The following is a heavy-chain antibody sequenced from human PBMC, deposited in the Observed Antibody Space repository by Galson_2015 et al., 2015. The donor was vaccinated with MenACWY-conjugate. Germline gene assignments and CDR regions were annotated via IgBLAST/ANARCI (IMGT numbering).Heavy chain of an antibody. Sequence: QSGAEVKKPGESLLISCTGSGYSFTSYWNSWVRQMPGKGLEWMGRIDPSDSYTSYSPSFQGHVTISADKSISTAYLQWSSLKASDTAMYYCARQSFRSGPTEYFQHWGQGTLVTVSS. CDR2: IDPSDSYT. CDR1: GYSFTSYW. J-gene: IGHJ1*01. D-gene: IGHD3-3*01. V-gene: IGHV5-10-1*01. CDR3: ARQSFRSGPTEYFQH.